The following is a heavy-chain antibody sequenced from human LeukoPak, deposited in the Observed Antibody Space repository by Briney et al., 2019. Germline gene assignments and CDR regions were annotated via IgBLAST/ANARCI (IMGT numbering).Heavy chain of an antibody. CDR1: GFTFSSYA. Sequence: GGSLRLSCAASGFTFSSYAVSWVRQAPGKGLEWVSAISGSGGSTYYADSVKGRFTISRDNSKNTLYLQMNSLRAEDTAVYYCAKVRDLRYFDWLFDAFDIWGQGTMVTVSS. D-gene: IGHD3-9*01. CDR2: ISGSGGST. CDR3: AKVRDLRYFDWLFDAFDI. J-gene: IGHJ3*02. V-gene: IGHV3-23*01.